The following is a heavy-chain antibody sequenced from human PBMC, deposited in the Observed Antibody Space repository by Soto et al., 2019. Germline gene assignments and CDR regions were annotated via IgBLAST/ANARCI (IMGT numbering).Heavy chain of an antibody. V-gene: IGHV4-59*08. Sequence: QVQLQQSGPGLVKPSETLSLTCTVSGGSIIHYYCSCFRQSPGKGLEWIGYIHHAGYSAYNPSLNRCTTMSADTSKPQFSLMRDSVTAADTALYYSARQGYGPQHGLVDAWGQRTRVIVSS. J-gene: IGHJ6*01. D-gene: IGHD1-1*01. CDR1: GGSIIHYY. CDR2: IHHAGYS. CDR3: ARQGYGPQHGLVDA.